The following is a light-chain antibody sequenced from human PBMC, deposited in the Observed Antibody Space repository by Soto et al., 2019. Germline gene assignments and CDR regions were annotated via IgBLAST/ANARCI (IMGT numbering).Light chain of an antibody. Sequence: QSALTQPPSASGSPGQSVTISCTGTRNDVGGFNYVSWYQQHPGKAPKLIIYEVTKRPSGVPDRFSGSKFGSTASLTVSGLQAEDEADYYCSSYVGSNNLLFGGGTKLTVL. J-gene: IGLJ2*01. CDR2: EVT. CDR1: RNDVGGFNY. V-gene: IGLV2-8*01. CDR3: SSYVGSNNLL.